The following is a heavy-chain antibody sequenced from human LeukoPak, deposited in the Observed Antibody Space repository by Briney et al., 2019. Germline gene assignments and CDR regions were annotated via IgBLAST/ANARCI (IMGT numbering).Heavy chain of an antibody. J-gene: IGHJ6*02. CDR3: AKASSGWNEYYYYGMDV. CDR1: GYTFTSYG. Sequence: ASVKVSCKASGYTFTSYGISWVRQAPGQGLEWMGWISAYNGNTNYAQKLQGRVTMTTDTSTSTAYMELRSLRSDDTAVYYCAKASSGWNEYYYYGMDVWGQGTTVTVSS. V-gene: IGHV1-18*01. D-gene: IGHD6-19*01. CDR2: ISAYNGNT.